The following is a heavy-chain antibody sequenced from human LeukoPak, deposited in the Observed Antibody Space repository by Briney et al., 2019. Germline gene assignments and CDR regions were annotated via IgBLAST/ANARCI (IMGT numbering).Heavy chain of an antibody. J-gene: IGHJ5*02. CDR2: IIPIFGTA. CDR3: ARGEPGIAAAWFDP. D-gene: IGHD6-13*01. V-gene: IGHV1-69*06. Sequence: ASVKVSCKASGGTFSSYAISWVRQAPGQGLEWMGGIIPIFGTANYAQKFQGRVTITADKSTSTAYMELSSLRSEDTAVYYCARGEPGIAAAWFDPWGQGTLVTVSS. CDR1: GGTFSSYA.